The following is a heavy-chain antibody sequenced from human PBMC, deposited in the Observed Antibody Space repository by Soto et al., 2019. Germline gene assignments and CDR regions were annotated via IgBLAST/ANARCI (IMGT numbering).Heavy chain of an antibody. CDR3: ARSDEPGRKRYYYYYYMDV. V-gene: IGHV4-59*08. Sequence: QVQLQESGPGLVKPSETLSLTCTVSGGSISSYYWSWIRQPPGKGLEWIGYIYYSGSTNYNPSLKSRVTISVDTSKNQFSLKLSSVTAADTAVYYCARSDEPGRKRYYYYYYMDVWGKGTTVTVSS. CDR1: GGSISSYY. J-gene: IGHJ6*03. CDR2: IYYSGST.